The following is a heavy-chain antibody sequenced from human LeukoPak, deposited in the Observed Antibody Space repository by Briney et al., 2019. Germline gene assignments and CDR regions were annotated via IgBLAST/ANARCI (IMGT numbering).Heavy chain of an antibody. Sequence: AASVKVSCKASGYTFTSYGISWVRQAPGQGLEWMGWINPNSGGTNYAQKFQGRVTMTRDTSISTAYMGLSRLRSDDTAVYYCARERSEESYWFDPWGQGTLVTVSS. D-gene: IGHD3-3*01. CDR1: GYTFTSYG. CDR3: ARERSEESYWFDP. V-gene: IGHV1-2*02. J-gene: IGHJ5*02. CDR2: INPNSGGT.